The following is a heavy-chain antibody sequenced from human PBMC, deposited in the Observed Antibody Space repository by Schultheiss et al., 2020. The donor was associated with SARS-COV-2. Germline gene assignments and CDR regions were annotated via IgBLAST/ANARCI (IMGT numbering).Heavy chain of an antibody. Sequence: GVSLRLSCAASGFTFSSYSMNWVRQAPGKGLEWVSSISSSSSYIYYADSVKGRFTISRDNAKNSLYLQMNSLRAEDTAVYYCAREVDFSSNWFDPWGQGTLVTVSS. CDR3: AREVDFSSNWFDP. CDR1: GFTFSSYS. D-gene: IGHD3-3*01. CDR2: ISSSSSYI. V-gene: IGHV3-21*01. J-gene: IGHJ5*02.